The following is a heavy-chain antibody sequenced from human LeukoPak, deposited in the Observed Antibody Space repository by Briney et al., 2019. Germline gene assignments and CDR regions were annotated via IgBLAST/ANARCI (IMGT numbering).Heavy chain of an antibody. Sequence: GGSLRLSCAASGFTFSNAWMSWVRQAPGKGLEWVANIKKDGSEKNYVDSVKGRFTISRDNAKNSLYLQMNSLRAEDTAVYYCAADGYISPFDYWGQGTLVTVSS. V-gene: IGHV3-7*01. CDR3: AADGYISPFDY. CDR2: IKKDGSEK. CDR1: GFTFSNAW. D-gene: IGHD5-24*01. J-gene: IGHJ4*02.